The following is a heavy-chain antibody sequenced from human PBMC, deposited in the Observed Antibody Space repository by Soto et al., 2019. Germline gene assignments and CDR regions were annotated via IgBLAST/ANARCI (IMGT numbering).Heavy chain of an antibody. Sequence: ASVKVSCKASGYTFTSYGISWVRQAPGQGLEWMGWISAYNGNTNCAQKLQGRVTMTTDTSTSTAYMELRSLRSDDTAVYYCARVGYTAARFNWFDPWGQGTLVTVSS. V-gene: IGHV1-18*01. J-gene: IGHJ5*02. CDR2: ISAYNGNT. CDR3: ARVGYTAARFNWFDP. CDR1: GYTFTSYG. D-gene: IGHD6-6*01.